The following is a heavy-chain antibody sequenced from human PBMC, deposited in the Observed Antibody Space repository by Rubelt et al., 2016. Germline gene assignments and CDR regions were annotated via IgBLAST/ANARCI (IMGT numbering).Heavy chain of an antibody. Sequence: QVQLVQSGAEVKKPGASVKVSCKASGYTFTSYGISWVRQAPGQGLEWMGWISAYNDNQNYAQNSAGMVTVTPDTSTGTAYSAVRIRRCDDTAVDYCARDRAWLVPGLDAFDIWGQGTMVTVSS. V-gene: IGHV1-18*01. CDR2: ISAYNDNQ. CDR3: ARDRAWLVPGLDAFDI. CDR1: GYTFTSYG. D-gene: IGHD6-19*01. J-gene: IGHJ3*02.